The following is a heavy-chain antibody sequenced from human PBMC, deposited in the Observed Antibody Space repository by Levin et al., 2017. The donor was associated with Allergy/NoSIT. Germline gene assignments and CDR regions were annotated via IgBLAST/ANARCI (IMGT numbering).Heavy chain of an antibody. Sequence: SQTLSLTCAVYGGSFSGYYWSWIRQPPGKGLEWIGEINHSGSTNYNPSLKSRVTISVDTSKNQFSLKLSSVTAADTAVYYCARGLTVTPAFGYWGQGTLVTVSS. CDR1: GGSFSGYY. CDR2: INHSGST. CDR3: ARGLTVTPAFGY. D-gene: IGHD4-11*01. V-gene: IGHV4-34*01. J-gene: IGHJ4*02.